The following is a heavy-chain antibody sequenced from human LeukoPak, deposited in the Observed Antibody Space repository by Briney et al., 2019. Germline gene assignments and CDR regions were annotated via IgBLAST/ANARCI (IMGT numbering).Heavy chain of an antibody. CDR1: GFTFTSSA. J-gene: IGHJ3*02. CDR3: AADSDGDYVDAFDI. Sequence: GASVKVSCKASGFTFTSSAVQWVRQARGQRLEWIGWIVVGSGNTNYAQKFQERVTITRDMSTSTAYMELSSLRSEDTAVYYCAADSDGDYVDAFDIWGQGTMVTVSS. V-gene: IGHV1-58*01. D-gene: IGHD4-17*01. CDR2: IVVGSGNT.